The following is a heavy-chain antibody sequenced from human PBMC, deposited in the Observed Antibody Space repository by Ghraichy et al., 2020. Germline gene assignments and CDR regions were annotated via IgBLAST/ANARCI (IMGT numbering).Heavy chain of an antibody. CDR3: ARSLSGLDSGEY. CDR1: GGSISNEH. D-gene: IGHD3-10*01. CDR2: LFNDGST. Sequence: SETLSLTCTVYGGSISNEHWNWVRQPPGKGLEWIAYLFNDGSTSYNPSLKNRVTISLDRSQNQLSLRLTSVTAADTAVYFCARSLSGLDSGEYWGQGALVTDSS. J-gene: IGHJ4*02. V-gene: IGHV4-59*01.